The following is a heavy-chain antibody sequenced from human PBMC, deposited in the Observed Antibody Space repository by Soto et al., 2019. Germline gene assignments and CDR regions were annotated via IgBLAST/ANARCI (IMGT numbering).Heavy chain of an antibody. D-gene: IGHD4-4*01. CDR1: SGSMSSSNW. CDR3: ARDHGYSNYRRGFDY. Sequence: QVQLQESGPGLVKPSGTLSLTCAVSSGSMSSSNWWSWVRKPPGKGLEWIGEIYHSGSTNYNPSLKSRVTISVDKSKNQFSLKLSSVTAADTAVYYCARDHGYSNYRRGFDYWGQGTLVTVSS. J-gene: IGHJ4*02. V-gene: IGHV4-4*02. CDR2: IYHSGST.